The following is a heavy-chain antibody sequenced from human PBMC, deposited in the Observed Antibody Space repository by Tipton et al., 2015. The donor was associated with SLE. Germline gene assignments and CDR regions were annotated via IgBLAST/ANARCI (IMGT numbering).Heavy chain of an antibody. Sequence: QLVQSGAEVKKPGASVKVSCKASGYSFTSYYMHWVRQAPGQGLEWMGIINPSGDTTNYAQKFQGRVTMTRDTSTSTVYMELSSLRSEDTAVYFCARSYHCSSTSCYKTYQYYGMDVWGQGTTVTVS. CDR1: GYSFTSYY. V-gene: IGHV1-46*01. J-gene: IGHJ6*02. CDR2: INPSGDTT. D-gene: IGHD2-2*01. CDR3: ARSYHCSSTSCYKTYQYYGMDV.